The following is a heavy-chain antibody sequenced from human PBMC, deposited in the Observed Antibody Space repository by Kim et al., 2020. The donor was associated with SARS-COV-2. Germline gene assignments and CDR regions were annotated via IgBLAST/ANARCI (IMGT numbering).Heavy chain of an antibody. CDR2: IRSQSDGGSP. D-gene: IGHD3-10*01. Sequence: GGSLRLSCAASGIAVTHAWMAWVRQVAGKGLECIGRIRSQSDGGSPDYAAPVTGRFTISKDDSENTLFLQMNSLTIDDTAVYYCTTYGSGTFVSWGQGTL. V-gene: IGHV3-15*01. J-gene: IGHJ4*02. CDR3: TTYGSGTFVS. CDR1: GIAVTHAW.